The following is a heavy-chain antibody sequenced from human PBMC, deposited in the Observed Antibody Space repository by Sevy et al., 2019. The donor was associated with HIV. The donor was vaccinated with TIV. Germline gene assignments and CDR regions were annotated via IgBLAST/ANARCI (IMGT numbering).Heavy chain of an antibody. D-gene: IGHD3-10*01. CDR2: ISRSSSNI. CDR3: ARDRDGSGSSGGYGMDV. J-gene: IGHJ6*02. V-gene: IGHV3-21*01. Sequence: GGSLRLSCVGSGITFSYYSMNWVRQAPGKGLEWVSSISRSSSNIYYADSVKGRFTISRDNAKKSLYLQMNSLRAEDTAVYYCARDRDGSGSSGGYGMDVWGQGTTVTVSS. CDR1: GITFSYYS.